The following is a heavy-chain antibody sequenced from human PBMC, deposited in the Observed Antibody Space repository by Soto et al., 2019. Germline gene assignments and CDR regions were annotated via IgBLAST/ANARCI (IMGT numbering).Heavy chain of an antibody. CDR2: INPKSGST. Sequence: ASVKVSCKASGYTFSSYYMHWVRQAPGQGLEWMGTINPKSGSTSYADSVKGRFTISRDNAKNTLYLQMNSLRAEDTAVYYCARDFSDSSGCFDYWGQGTLVTVSS. D-gene: IGHD6-19*01. CDR1: GYTFSSYY. CDR3: ARDFSDSSGCFDY. V-gene: IGHV1-46*04. J-gene: IGHJ4*02.